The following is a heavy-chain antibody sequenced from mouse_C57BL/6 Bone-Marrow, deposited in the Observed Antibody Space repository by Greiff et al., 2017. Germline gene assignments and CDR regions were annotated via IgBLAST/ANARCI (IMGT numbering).Heavy chain of an antibody. CDR2: IRNKANGYTT. CDR1: GFTFTDYY. Sequence: EVKVVESGGGLVQPGGSLSLSCAASGFTFTDYYMSWVRQPPGKALEWLGFIRNKANGYTTEYRASVKGRFTISRNNSQSILYLQMNALRAEDSATYYCARSPYDYDRFAYWGQGTLGTVSA. V-gene: IGHV7-3*01. D-gene: IGHD2-4*01. J-gene: IGHJ3*01. CDR3: ARSPYDYDRFAY.